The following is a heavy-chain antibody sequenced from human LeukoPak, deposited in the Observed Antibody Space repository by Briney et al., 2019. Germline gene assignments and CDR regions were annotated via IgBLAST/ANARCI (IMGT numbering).Heavy chain of an antibody. J-gene: IGHJ4*03. CDR1: GGSFSRYY. Sequence: PSETLSLTCAVYGGSFSRYYWSWIRQSPGKGLEWIAEINHRGDTNYNPSVKSRVAISVDTSKNQFSLKVTSLTAADTAVYFCARGPTISETGYFDYWGQGTLVTVSS. D-gene: IGHD3-9*01. CDR3: ARGPTISETGYFDY. CDR2: INHRGDT. V-gene: IGHV4-34*01.